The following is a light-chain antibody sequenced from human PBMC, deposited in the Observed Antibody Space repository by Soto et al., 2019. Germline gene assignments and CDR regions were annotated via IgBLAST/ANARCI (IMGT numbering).Light chain of an antibody. J-gene: IGLJ3*02. CDR3: VLYMGSGISV. CDR1: SGSVSTSYY. V-gene: IGLV8-61*01. Sequence: QTVVTQEPSFSVSPGGTVTLTCGLSSGSVSTSYYPSWYQQTPGQAPRTLIYNTNTRSSGVPGRFSGSILGNKAALTIAGAQADDESDYYCVLYMGSGISVFGGGTSSPS. CDR2: NTN.